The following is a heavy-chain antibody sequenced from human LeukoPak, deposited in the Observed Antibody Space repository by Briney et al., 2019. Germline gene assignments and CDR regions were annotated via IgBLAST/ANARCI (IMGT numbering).Heavy chain of an antibody. CDR2: IYYSGST. D-gene: IGHD5-18*01. Sequence: SETLSLTCTVSGGSISSYYWSWIRQPPGKGLEWIGYIYYSGSTNYNPSLKSRVTISVDTSKNQFSLKLSSATAADTAVYYCARVVDTAIGYWGQGTLVTVSS. J-gene: IGHJ4*02. CDR3: ARVVDTAIGY. CDR1: GGSISSYY. V-gene: IGHV4-59*01.